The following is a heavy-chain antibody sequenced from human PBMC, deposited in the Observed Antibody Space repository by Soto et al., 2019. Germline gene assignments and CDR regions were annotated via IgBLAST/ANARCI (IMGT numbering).Heavy chain of an antibody. CDR2: IHTRDVST. CDR1: GFTFSSYA. J-gene: IGHJ4*02. V-gene: IGHV3-23*05. CDR3: AKAKEQQLVRNSFDY. Sequence: EVQLLESGGGLVQPGGSLRLSCAASGFTFSSYAMSWVRQAPGKGLEWVSAIHTRDVSTYYADAVKGRFTISRDNSKNTLFLEMNSLRAEDTAVYYCAKAKEQQLVRNSFDYWGQGTLVTVSS. D-gene: IGHD1-1*01.